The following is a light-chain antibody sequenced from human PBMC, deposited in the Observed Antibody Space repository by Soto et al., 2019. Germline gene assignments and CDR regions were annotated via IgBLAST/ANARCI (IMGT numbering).Light chain of an antibody. V-gene: IGKV1-5*03. J-gene: IGKJ1*01. CDR3: QQYNSYLRT. CDR2: KAS. Sequence: DIQMTQSPSTLSASVGDRVTITGRASQSISSWFAWYQQKPGKAPKLLIYKASSIESGVPSRFSGSGSETEFTLPSSSLQPDYFTAYYCQQYNSYLRTFGQGTKVEIK. CDR1: QSISSW.